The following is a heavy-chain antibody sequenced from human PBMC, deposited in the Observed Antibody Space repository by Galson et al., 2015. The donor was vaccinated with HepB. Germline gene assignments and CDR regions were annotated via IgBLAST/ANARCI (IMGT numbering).Heavy chain of an antibody. CDR1: GFIFSDYC. J-gene: IGHJ4*02. V-gene: IGHV3-11*06. Sequence: SLRLSCAASGFIFSDYCMSWLRQAPGKGLEWRSYISGGTTYPNYADSVKGRFTISRDNAKNSLYLQINSLRADDTAVYYCARVADSDYGDHTHFDYWGQGSLVTVSS. D-gene: IGHD4-17*01. CDR2: ISGGTTYP. CDR3: ARVADSDYGDHTHFDY.